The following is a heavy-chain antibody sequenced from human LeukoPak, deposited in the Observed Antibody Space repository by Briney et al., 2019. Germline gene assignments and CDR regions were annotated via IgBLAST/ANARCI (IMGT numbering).Heavy chain of an antibody. J-gene: IGHJ4*02. CDR3: AYSGSYGHLGY. Sequence: SETLSLTCAVYGGSFSGYYWSWIRQPPGKGLEWIGSIYSSVSTYYNPSLKSRVTISVDTSKNQFSLRLSSVTAADTALYYCAYSGSYGHLGYWGQGIPVTVSS. V-gene: IGHV4-34*01. D-gene: IGHD1-26*01. CDR1: GGSFSGYY. CDR2: IYSSVST.